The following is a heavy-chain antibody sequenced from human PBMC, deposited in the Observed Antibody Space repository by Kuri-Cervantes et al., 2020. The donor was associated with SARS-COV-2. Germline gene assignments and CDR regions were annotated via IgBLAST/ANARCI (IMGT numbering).Heavy chain of an antibody. V-gene: IGHV3-7*05. CDR1: GFTFSSYW. D-gene: IGHD2-21*01. Sequence: GESLKISCAASGFTFSSYWMSWVRQAPGKGLEWVANIKQDGSEKYYVDSVKGRFTISRDNAKNSLYLQMNSLRAEDTAVYYCARLGSDVDYWGQGTLVTVSS. CDR2: IKQDGSEK. CDR3: ARLGSDVDY. J-gene: IGHJ4*02.